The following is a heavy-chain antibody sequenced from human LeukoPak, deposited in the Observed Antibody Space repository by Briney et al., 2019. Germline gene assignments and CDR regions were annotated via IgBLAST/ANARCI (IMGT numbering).Heavy chain of an antibody. J-gene: IGHJ3*02. CDR2: ISYDGSNK. CDR1: GFTFSSYA. V-gene: IGHV3-30-3*01. CDR3: ASEGYYDSSGYYPAGAFDI. Sequence: PGGSLRLSCAASGFTFSSYAMHWVRQAPGKGLEWVAVISYDGSNKYYADSVKGRFTISRDNSKNTLYLQMNSLRAEDTAVYYCASEGYYDSSGYYPAGAFDIWGQGTMVTVSS. D-gene: IGHD3-22*01.